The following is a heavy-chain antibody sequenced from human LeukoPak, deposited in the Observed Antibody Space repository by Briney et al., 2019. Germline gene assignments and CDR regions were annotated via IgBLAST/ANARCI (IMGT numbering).Heavy chain of an antibody. V-gene: IGHV3-48*01. CDR1: GFTFSSYS. CDR2: ISSSSSTI. J-gene: IGHJ4*02. CDR3: AYTTVITAY. Sequence: GGSLRLSCAASGFTFSSYSMNWVRQAPGKGLEWVSYISSSSSTIYYADSVKGRFTISRDNAKNSLYLQMNSLRAEDTAVYYCAYTTVITAYWGQGTLVTISS. D-gene: IGHD4-17*01.